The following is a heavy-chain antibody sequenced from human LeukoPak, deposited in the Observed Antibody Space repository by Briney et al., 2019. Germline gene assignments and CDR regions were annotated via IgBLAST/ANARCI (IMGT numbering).Heavy chain of an antibody. CDR1: GFTFSSYT. V-gene: IGHV3-21*01. Sequence: GGSLRLSCAASGFTFSSYTMTWVRQAPGTGLEWVSSISGGSSYIYYADSVKGRFTISRDNAKNSLYLQMNSLGAGDTAVYYCARDTITGSTLRVYWGQGTLVTVSS. D-gene: IGHD1-7*01. CDR3: ARDTITGSTLRVY. J-gene: IGHJ4*02. CDR2: ISGGSSYI.